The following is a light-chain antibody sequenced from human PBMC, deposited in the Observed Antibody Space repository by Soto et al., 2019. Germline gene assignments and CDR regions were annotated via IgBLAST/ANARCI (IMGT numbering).Light chain of an antibody. CDR3: CSYAGSYTYV. V-gene: IGLV2-11*01. J-gene: IGLJ1*01. Sequence: QSALTQPRSVSGSPGQSVTISCTGTSSDVGGHNYVSWYQQYPGKAPKLLLSSVSKRPSGVADRFSGSKSGNTASLTISGLQTEDEADYYCCSYAGSYTYVFGTGTKLTVL. CDR2: SVS. CDR1: SSDVGGHNY.